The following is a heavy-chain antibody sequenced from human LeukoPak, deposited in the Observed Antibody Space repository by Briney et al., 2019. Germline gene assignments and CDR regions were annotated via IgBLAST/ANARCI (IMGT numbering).Heavy chain of an antibody. Sequence: GGSLRLSCAASGFTFSSYSMNWVRQAPGKGLEWVSAISGSGGSTYYADSVKGRFTISRDNSKNTLYLQMNSLRAEDTAVYYCAARITMIVVVSRFDAFDIWGQGTMVTVSS. CDR1: GFTFSSYS. V-gene: IGHV3-23*01. D-gene: IGHD3-22*01. CDR3: AARITMIVVVSRFDAFDI. J-gene: IGHJ3*02. CDR2: ISGSGGST.